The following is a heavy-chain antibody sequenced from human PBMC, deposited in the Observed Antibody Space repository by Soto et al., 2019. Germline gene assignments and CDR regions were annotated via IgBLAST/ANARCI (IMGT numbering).Heavy chain of an antibody. CDR3: APDPFFDY. Sequence: GSLRLSCAASGFTFSSYAMNWVRQAPGKGLEWVSAISGSGGSTYYANSVKGRFTISRDNSKNTLYLQINSLRAEDTAVYYCAPDPFFDYWGQGTLVTVSS. CDR1: GFTFSSYA. J-gene: IGHJ4*02. V-gene: IGHV3-23*01. CDR2: ISGSGGST.